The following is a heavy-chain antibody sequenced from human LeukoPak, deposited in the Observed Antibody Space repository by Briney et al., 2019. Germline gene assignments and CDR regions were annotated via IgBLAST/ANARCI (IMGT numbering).Heavy chain of an antibody. V-gene: IGHV1-69*05. CDR1: GGTFSSYA. CDR3: ARGYDSSGSLLGD. J-gene: IGHJ4*02. D-gene: IGHD3-22*01. CDR2: IIPIFGTA. Sequence: SVKVSCKASGGTFSSYAISWVRQAPGQGLEWMGGIIPIFGTANYAQKFQGRVTITTDESTSTAYMELSSPRSEDTAVYYCARGYDSSGSLLGDWGQGTLVTVSS.